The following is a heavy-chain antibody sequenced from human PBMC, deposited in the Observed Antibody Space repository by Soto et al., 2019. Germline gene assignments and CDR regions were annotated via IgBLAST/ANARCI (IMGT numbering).Heavy chain of an antibody. V-gene: IGHV4-39*01. CDR2: IYYSGNT. J-gene: IGHJ4*02. CDR1: GGSIGSSSYY. CDR3: ASIAAPGTTHFDF. Sequence: SETLSLTCTVSGGSIGSSSYYWGWIRQSPGKGLEWIGNIYYSGNTFYNPSLQSRVAISVDTSKNQFYLHLSSVTAADTAIFYCASIAAPGTTHFDFWGQGALVTVSS. D-gene: IGHD6-13*01.